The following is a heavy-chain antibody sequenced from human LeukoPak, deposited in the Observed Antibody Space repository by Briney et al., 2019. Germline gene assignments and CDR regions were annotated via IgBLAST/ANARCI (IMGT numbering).Heavy chain of an antibody. CDR1: GFTFSSYG. CDR2: IWYDGSNK. V-gene: IGHV3-33*06. Sequence: QPGRSLRLSCAASGFTFSSYGMHWVRQAPGKGLEWVAVIWYDGSNKYYADSVKGRFTISRDNSKNTLYLQMNSLRAEDTAVYYCAKESGNNTPPVWGQGTPVTVSS. CDR3: AKESGNNTPPV. D-gene: IGHD3-10*01. J-gene: IGHJ6*02.